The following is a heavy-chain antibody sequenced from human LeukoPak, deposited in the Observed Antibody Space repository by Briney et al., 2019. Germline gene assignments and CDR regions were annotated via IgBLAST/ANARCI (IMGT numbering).Heavy chain of an antibody. V-gene: IGHV4-61*02. CDR1: GGSISSGSYY. CDR2: IYTSGGT. Sequence: SETLSLTCTVSGGSISSGSYYWSWIRQPAGKGLEWIGRIYTSGGTNYNPSLKSRVTISVDTSKNQLSLKLSSVTAADTAVYYCARGSSSFVYWGQGTLVTVSS. D-gene: IGHD6-13*01. J-gene: IGHJ4*02. CDR3: ARGSSSFVY.